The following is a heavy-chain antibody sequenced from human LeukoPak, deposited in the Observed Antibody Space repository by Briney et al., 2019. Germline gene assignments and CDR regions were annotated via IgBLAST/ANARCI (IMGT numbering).Heavy chain of an antibody. CDR1: GYTFTSYD. D-gene: IGHD2-2*01. CDR3: ARVMEYQLLWYDY. V-gene: IGHV1-8*01. J-gene: IGHJ4*02. Sequence: ASVKVSCKASGYTFTSYDINWVRQATGQGLEWMGWMNPNSGNTGYAQKFQGRVTMTRNTSISTAYMELSSLRSEDTAVYYCARVMEYQLLWYDYWGQGTLVTVSS. CDR2: MNPNSGNT.